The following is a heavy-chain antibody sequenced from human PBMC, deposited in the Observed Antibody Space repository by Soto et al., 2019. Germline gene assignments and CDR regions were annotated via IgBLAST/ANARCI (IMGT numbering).Heavy chain of an antibody. Sequence: QVQLVQSGAEVKNPGASVKVACKASGYTFTRYGIGWARQAPGQGLEWMGWINTYNGNTNYEQNVQGRFTLTTDTSTSTAYMELRSLRSNDTAIYYCAMVDVYVTPSPQDVWGQGTTVIVSS. D-gene: IGHD3-16*01. CDR3: AMVDVYVTPSPQDV. V-gene: IGHV1-18*01. CDR2: INTYNGNT. J-gene: IGHJ6*02. CDR1: GYTFTRYG.